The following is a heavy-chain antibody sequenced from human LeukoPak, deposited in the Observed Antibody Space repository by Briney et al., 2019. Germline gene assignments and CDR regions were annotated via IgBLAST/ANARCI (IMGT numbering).Heavy chain of an antibody. CDR3: ARALGRYFDWLSPPQDAFDI. V-gene: IGHV1-46*01. Sequence: GASVKVSCKASGYSFTSHYMHWVRQAPGQGLEWMGLINPSGSSTLYAQKFQGRVTMTRDMSTTTDYMELSSLRSDDTAVYYCARALGRYFDWLSPPQDAFDIWGQGTMVTVSS. J-gene: IGHJ3*02. CDR1: GYSFTSHY. CDR2: INPSGSST. D-gene: IGHD3-9*01.